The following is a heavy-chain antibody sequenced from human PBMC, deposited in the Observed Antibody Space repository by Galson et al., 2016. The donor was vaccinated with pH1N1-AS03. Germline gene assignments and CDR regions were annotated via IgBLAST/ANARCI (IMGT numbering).Heavy chain of an antibody. V-gene: IGHV1-2*04. D-gene: IGHD2-2*01. CDR2: INTDSGVT. Sequence: SVKVSCKASGYIFTGFYVHWVRQAPGQGLEWMGWINTDSGVTNYAQKFEAWVTMTRDTSVSTAYMELYGLKSDDTAVYYCARDPRGPCTSATCPTTYYCGMDVWGQGNTVIVSS. CDR1: GYIFTGFY. CDR3: ARDPRGPCTSATCPTTYYCGMDV. J-gene: IGHJ6*02.